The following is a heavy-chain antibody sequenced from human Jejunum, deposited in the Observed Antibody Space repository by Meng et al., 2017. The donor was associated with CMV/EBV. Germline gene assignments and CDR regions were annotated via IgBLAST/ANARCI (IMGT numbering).Heavy chain of an antibody. CDR1: GFTLSNYA. V-gene: IGHV3-23*01. D-gene: IGHD5-24*01. CDR3: AKDPSREEA. CDR2: ITTSGDAT. Sequence: EVRLWVSGGTLVQPGESRILSCAASGFTLSNYAMSWVRQCPGKGLEWVSTITTSGDATYYADSVRGRFTISRDNSKNTLNLQMNSLRAEDTAVYYCAKDPSREEAWGQGTLVTVSS. J-gene: IGHJ5*02.